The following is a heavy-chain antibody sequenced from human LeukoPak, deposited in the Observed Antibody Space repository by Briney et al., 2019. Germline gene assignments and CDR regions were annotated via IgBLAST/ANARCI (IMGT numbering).Heavy chain of an antibody. J-gene: IGHJ3*02. CDR2: ISSSSSTI. V-gene: IGHV3-48*01. CDR1: GFIFSSYW. CDR3: ARDLITMIVVVTTDAFDI. D-gene: IGHD3-22*01. Sequence: PGGSLRLSCAASGFIFSSYWMHWVRRPPGKGLEWVSYISSSSSTIYYADSVKGRFTISRDNAKNSLYLQMNSLRAEDTAVYYCARDLITMIVVVTTDAFDIWGQGTMVTVSS.